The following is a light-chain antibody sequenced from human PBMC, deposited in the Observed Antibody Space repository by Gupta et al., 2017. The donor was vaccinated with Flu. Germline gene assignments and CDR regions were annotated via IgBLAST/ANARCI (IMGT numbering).Light chain of an antibody. CDR1: QSLVYKNGITY. Sequence: DVVTTSPPPPLPVTLGQPASTSCRSSQSLVYKNGITYLNWFQQRPGQSPRRLIDEVSKRDSGVPDRFSGSGSVTDFTLKSSRVEAEDVGVYYCKRGTHPWTFGQGTKMEI. J-gene: IGKJ2*02. CDR3: KRGTHPWT. V-gene: IGKV2-30*01. CDR2: EVS.